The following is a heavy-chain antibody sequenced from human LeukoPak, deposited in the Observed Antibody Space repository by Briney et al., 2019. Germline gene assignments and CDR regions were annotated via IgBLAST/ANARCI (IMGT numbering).Heavy chain of an antibody. CDR1: GFSFSNAW. J-gene: IGHJ3*02. CDR2: IKSKGDRGTT. V-gene: IGHV3-15*01. CDR3: TLYYNAFDI. D-gene: IGHD3-10*01. Sequence: SGGSLRLSCAASGFSFSNAWMSWVRQAPGKGLEWVGRIKSKGDRGTTDYAAPVKGRFTISRDDSKNTLYLQMNSLKTEDTAVYYCTLYYNAFDIWGQGTMVTVSS.